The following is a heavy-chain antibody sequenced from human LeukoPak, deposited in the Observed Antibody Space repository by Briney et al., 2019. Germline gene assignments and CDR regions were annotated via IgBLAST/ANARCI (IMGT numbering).Heavy chain of an antibody. Sequence: PGGSLRLSCAASGFTLSSYAMSWVRQGPGKGLEWVSFISSSSSYIYYADSLKGRFTISRDNAKNSLYLQMNSLRAEDTAVYYCARGTMFPYYFDYWGQGTLVTVSS. V-gene: IGHV3-21*01. D-gene: IGHD3-10*02. CDR1: GFTLSSYA. CDR2: ISSSSSYI. CDR3: ARGTMFPYYFDY. J-gene: IGHJ4*02.